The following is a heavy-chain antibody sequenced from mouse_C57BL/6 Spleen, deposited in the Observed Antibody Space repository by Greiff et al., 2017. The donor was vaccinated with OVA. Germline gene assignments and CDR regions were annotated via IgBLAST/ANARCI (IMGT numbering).Heavy chain of an antibody. CDR3: ARMPLDYDGSWYFDV. CDR2: ISYDGSN. V-gene: IGHV3-6*01. J-gene: IGHJ1*03. CDR1: GYSITSGYY. D-gene: IGHD2-4*01. Sequence: EVKLVESGPGLVKPSQSLSLTCSVTGYSITSGYYWNWIRQFPGNKLEWMGYISYDGSNNYNPSLKNRISITRDTSKNQFFLKLNSVTTEDTATYYCARMPLDYDGSWYFDVWGTGTTVTVSS.